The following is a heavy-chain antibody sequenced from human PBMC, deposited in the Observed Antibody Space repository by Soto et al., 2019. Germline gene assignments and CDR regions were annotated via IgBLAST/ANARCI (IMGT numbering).Heavy chain of an antibody. CDR2: HSGQNGNT. CDR3: AVGKDFDY. CDR1: GDTLTSYG. V-gene: IGHV1-18*04. J-gene: IGHJ4*02. Sequence: QVQLVQSGPEVIKPGASLNVSCTASGDTLTSYGVTRVRQAPGQGLEWMGFHSGQNGNTNYAQRFQGRVTMTADMSAATAYLQLRTLRSDDTAIYYCAVGKDFDYWGQGTLVIVSS. D-gene: IGHD1-26*01.